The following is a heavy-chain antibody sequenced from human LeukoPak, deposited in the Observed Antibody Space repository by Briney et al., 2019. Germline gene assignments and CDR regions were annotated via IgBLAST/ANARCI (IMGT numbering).Heavy chain of an antibody. V-gene: IGHV3-23*01. D-gene: IGHD2-15*01. CDR3: AKSGGSFYYFDY. Sequence: PGGSLRLSCAASGFTVSSNYMSWVRQAPGKGLEWVSAISGSGGSTYADSVKGRFTISRDNSKNTLHLQMNSLRAEDTAVYYCAKSGGSFYYFDYWGQGTLVTVSS. CDR1: GFTVSSNY. J-gene: IGHJ4*02. CDR2: ISGSGGST.